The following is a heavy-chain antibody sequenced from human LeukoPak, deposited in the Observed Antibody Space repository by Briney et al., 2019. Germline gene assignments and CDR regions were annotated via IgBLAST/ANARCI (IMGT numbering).Heavy chain of an antibody. D-gene: IGHD3-16*02. CDR1: GGSISNYY. J-gene: IGHJ4*02. Sequence: ASETLSLTCTVSGGSISNYYWSWIRQPPAKGLEWIGFIHSNGGANYNASLNSRATISRDTSRSQVSLKLTSVTAADTAVYYCAREGGSYRPLDYSGQGTLVTVSS. V-gene: IGHV4-59*01. CDR3: AREGGSYRPLDY. CDR2: IHSNGGA.